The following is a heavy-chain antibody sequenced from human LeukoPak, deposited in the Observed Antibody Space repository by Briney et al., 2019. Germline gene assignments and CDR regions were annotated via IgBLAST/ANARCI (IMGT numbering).Heavy chain of an antibody. CDR2: MNPNSGNT. CDR3: ASTFGELLYDAGDAFDI. J-gene: IGHJ3*02. CDR1: GYTFTSYD. Sequence: ASVKVSCKASGYTFTSYDINWVRQATGQGLEWMGWMNPNSGNTGYAQKFQGRVTMTRNTSISTAYMELSSLRSEDTAVYYCASTFGELLYDAGDAFDIWGQGTMVTFSS. V-gene: IGHV1-8*01. D-gene: IGHD3-10*01.